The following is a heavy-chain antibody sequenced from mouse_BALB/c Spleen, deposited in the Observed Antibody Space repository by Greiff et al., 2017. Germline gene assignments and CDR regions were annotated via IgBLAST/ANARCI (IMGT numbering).Heavy chain of an antibody. J-gene: IGHJ4*01. V-gene: IGHV2-9*02. CDR3: AKEGPEGYYHYYALDY. Sequence: VKLVESGPGLVAPSQSLSITCTVSGFSLTSYGVHWVRQPPGKGLEWLGVIWAGGSTNYNSALMSRLSISKDNSKSQGFLKMNSLQTDDTAMYYFAKEGPEGYYHYYALDYWGQGTTVTVSS. CDR1: GFSLTSYG. CDR2: IWAGGST. D-gene: IGHD2-3*01.